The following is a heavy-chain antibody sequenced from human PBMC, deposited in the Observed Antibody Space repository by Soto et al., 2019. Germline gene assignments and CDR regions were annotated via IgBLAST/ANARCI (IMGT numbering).Heavy chain of an antibody. Sequence: SETLSLTCTVSGGSISSGGYYWSWIRPHPGKGLEWIGYIYYSGSTYYNPSLKSRVTISVDTSKNQFSLKLSSVTAADTAVYYCARDYSGSRGYYYYGMDVWGQGTTVTVSS. J-gene: IGHJ6*02. D-gene: IGHD1-26*01. CDR2: IYYSGST. V-gene: IGHV4-31*03. CDR1: GGSISSGGYY. CDR3: ARDYSGSRGYYYYGMDV.